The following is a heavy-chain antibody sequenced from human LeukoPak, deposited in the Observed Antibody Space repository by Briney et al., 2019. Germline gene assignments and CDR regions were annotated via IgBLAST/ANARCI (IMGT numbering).Heavy chain of an antibody. CDR3: ARDRQWSITDY. J-gene: IGHJ4*02. V-gene: IGHV3-7*04. Sequence: GGSLRLSCTASGFTFSSYWMSWVRQAPGKGLEWVANIKGDGSEKHHVDSVKGRFTISRDNAENSLSLQMNSLRAEDTAVYYCARDRQWSITDYWGQGTLVTVSS. CDR1: GFTFSSYW. D-gene: IGHD2-15*01. CDR2: IKGDGSEK.